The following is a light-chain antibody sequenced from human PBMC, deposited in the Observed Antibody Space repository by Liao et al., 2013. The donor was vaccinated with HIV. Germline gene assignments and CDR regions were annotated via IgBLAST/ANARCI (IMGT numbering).Light chain of an antibody. CDR1: SIGSKS. J-gene: IGLJ2*01. CDR3: QAWDSSAEVV. Sequence: SYVLTQSPSVSVAPGKTATISCGGDSIGSKSVHWYQQRPGQAPVLVMSYDSDRPSGIPERFSGSKSGNTATLTISGTQPMDEAEYFCQAWDSSAEVVFGGGTKLTVL. CDR2: YDS. V-gene: IGLV3-21*01.